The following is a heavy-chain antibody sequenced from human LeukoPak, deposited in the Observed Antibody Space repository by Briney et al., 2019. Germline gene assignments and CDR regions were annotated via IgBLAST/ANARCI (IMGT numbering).Heavy chain of an antibody. CDR2: IVVGSGNT. J-gene: IGHJ4*02. Sequence: SVKVSCKASGFTFTSSAMQWVRHARGQRLERIGWIVVGSGNTNYAQKFQERVTITRDMSTSTAYMELSSLRSEDTAVYYCAAAGLGASPFDYWGQGTLVTVSS. V-gene: IGHV1-58*02. CDR3: AAAGLGASPFDY. CDR1: GFTFTSSA. D-gene: IGHD1-26*01.